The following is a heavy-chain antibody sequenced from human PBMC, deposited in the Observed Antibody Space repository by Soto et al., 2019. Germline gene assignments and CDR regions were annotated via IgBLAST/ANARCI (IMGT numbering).Heavy chain of an antibody. D-gene: IGHD7-27*01. V-gene: IGHV1-69*01. J-gene: IGHJ6*02. Sequence: QVQLVQSGAEVKKPGSSVKVSCKASGGTFNIYNINWVRQAPGQGLEWMGGILPIFGTTNYAQRFQGRLTIIADDSTSTAYMELSSLTSEDTAVSYCARDETGDSYYYYYGMDVWGQGTTVTGTS. CDR1: GGTFNIYN. CDR3: ARDETGDSYYYYYGMDV. CDR2: ILPIFGTT.